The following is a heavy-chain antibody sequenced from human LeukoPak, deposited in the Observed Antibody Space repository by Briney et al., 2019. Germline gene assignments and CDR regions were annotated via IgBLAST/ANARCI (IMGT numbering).Heavy chain of an antibody. Sequence: SETLSLTCTVSGGSISDYYWSWIRQPPGKGLEWIGYIFYSGSTNYNPSLKSRVTISVDTSKNQFSLELSSVTAADTAVYYCARESFYDSSGYYLFDYWGQGTLVTVSS. V-gene: IGHV4-59*01. CDR2: IFYSGST. J-gene: IGHJ4*02. CDR1: GGSISDYY. CDR3: ARESFYDSSGYYLFDY. D-gene: IGHD3-22*01.